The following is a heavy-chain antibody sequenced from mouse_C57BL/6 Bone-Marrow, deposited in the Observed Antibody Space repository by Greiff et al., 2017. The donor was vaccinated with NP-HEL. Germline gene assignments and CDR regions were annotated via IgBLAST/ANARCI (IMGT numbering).Heavy chain of an antibody. Sequence: EVQRVESGGGLVQSGRSLRLSCATSGFTFSDFYMEWVRQAPGKGLEWIAASRNKANDYTTEYSASVKGRFIVSRDTSQSILYLQMNALRAEDTAIYYCARDADLLKAMDYWGQGTSVTVSS. CDR2: SRNKANDYTT. J-gene: IGHJ4*01. CDR1: GFTFSDFY. CDR3: ARDADLLKAMDY. V-gene: IGHV7-1*01.